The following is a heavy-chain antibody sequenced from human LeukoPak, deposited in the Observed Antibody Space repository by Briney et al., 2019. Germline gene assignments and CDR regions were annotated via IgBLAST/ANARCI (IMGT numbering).Heavy chain of an antibody. J-gene: IGHJ6*03. V-gene: IGHV3-15*01. D-gene: IGHD5-24*01. Sequence: PGGSLRLSCAVSGFTFDIAWMNWVRQAPGEGLEWLGRIKSKNDGAAIDYAAPVRGRFTISTDDSKNTLYLQMNSLKTEDTAVYYCVSRDAYKPRYFMDVWGKGTTVTVSS. CDR1: GFTFDIAW. CDR2: IKSKNDGAAI. CDR3: VSRDAYKPRYFMDV.